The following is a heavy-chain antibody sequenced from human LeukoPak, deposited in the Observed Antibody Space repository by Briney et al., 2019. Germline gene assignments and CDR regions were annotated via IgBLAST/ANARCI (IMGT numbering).Heavy chain of an antibody. CDR3: ARALPDWFDP. CDR1: GGSFSGYY. Sequence: PSETLSLTCAVYGGSFSGYYWSWIRQPAGKGLEWIGRIYTSGSTNYNPSLKSRVTISVDTSKNQFSLKLSSVTAADTAVYYCARALPDWFDPWGQGTLVTVSS. CDR2: IYTSGST. J-gene: IGHJ5*02. V-gene: IGHV4-59*10.